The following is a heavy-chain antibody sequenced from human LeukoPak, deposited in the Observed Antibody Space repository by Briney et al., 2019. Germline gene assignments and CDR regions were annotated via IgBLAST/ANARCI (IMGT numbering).Heavy chain of an antibody. CDR1: GVSISSYY. J-gene: IGHJ4*02. CDR3: ARDFPSFIAAERVFDY. Sequence: SETLSLTCTVSGVSISSYYWSWIRQPAGKGLEWIGRIYTSGSTNYNPSLKSRVTMSVDTSKNQFSLKLSSVTAADTAVYYCARDFPSFIAAERVFDYWGQGTLVTVSS. CDR2: IYTSGST. D-gene: IGHD6-25*01. V-gene: IGHV4-4*07.